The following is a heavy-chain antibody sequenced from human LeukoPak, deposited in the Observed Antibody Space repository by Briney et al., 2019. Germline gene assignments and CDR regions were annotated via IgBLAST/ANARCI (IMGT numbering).Heavy chain of an antibody. Sequence: SETLSLTCAVYGGSFSGYYWSWIRQPPGKGLEWIGEINHSGSTNYNPSLKSRVTISVDTSKNQFSLKLSSVTAADTAVYYCARGRITIIVVVTYFDYWGQGTLVTVSS. CDR1: GGSFSGYY. CDR2: INHSGST. CDR3: ARGRITIIVVVTYFDY. D-gene: IGHD3-22*01. V-gene: IGHV4-34*01. J-gene: IGHJ4*02.